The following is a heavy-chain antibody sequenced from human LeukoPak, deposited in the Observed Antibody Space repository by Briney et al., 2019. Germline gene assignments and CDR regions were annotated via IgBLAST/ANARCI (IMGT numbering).Heavy chain of an antibody. CDR3: AKRLGGVNYFFDS. D-gene: IGHD3-16*01. CDR2: IISGGSNT. J-gene: IGHJ4*02. Sequence: AIISGGSNTCYADSVKGRFTISRDDSKNTLYLQMNSLRVDDTAIYYCAKRLGGVNYFFDSWGQGTLVTVSS. V-gene: IGHV3-23*01.